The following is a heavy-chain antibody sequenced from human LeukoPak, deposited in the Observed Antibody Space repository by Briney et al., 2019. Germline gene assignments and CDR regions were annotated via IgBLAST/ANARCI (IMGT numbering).Heavy chain of an antibody. V-gene: IGHV3-33*01. CDR2: IWYDGSNK. Sequence: VGSLRLSCAASGFTFSSYGMHWVRQAPGKGLEWVAVIWYDGSNKYYADSVKGRFTISRDNSKNTLYLQMNSLRAEDTAVYYCARDQTSGTVTYSDYWGQGTLVTVSS. D-gene: IGHD4-17*01. CDR1: GFTFSSYG. CDR3: ARDQTSGTVTYSDY. J-gene: IGHJ4*02.